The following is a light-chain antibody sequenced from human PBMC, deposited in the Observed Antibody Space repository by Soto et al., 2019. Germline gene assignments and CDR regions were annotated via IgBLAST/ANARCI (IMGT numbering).Light chain of an antibody. Sequence: QSVLTQPPSVSGAPGQRVTISCTGSSSNIGAGYDVHWYQQLPGTAPKLLIYANSNRPSGVPDRFSGSKSGTSASLAITGLQAEDEADYYCPSYASSLSGSVFGGGTKLTVL. CDR3: PSYASSLSGSV. CDR2: ANS. CDR1: SSNIGAGYD. V-gene: IGLV1-40*01. J-gene: IGLJ3*02.